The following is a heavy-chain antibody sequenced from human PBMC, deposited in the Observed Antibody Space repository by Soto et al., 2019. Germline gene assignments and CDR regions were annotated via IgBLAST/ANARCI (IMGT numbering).Heavy chain of an antibody. J-gene: IGHJ6*02. D-gene: IGHD2-2*01. V-gene: IGHV4-59*01. Sequence: SETLSLTCHVSGGSISTYYWNWTRQSPGKGLEWIGYISDGGGTNSNPSPKGGGTISVDTSRKQVSLKLSSVTAADTARYFCSGYCSSAICPEHHFFALEVWGQGTTVHVTS. CDR1: GGSISTYY. CDR2: ISDGGGT. CDR3: SGYCSSAICPEHHFFALEV.